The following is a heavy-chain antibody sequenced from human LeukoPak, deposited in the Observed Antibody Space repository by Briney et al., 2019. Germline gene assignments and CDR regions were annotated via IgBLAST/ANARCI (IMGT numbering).Heavy chain of an antibody. CDR2: VSYDGSDK. CDR1: GFTFTSYG. J-gene: IGHJ4*02. D-gene: IGHD3-16*01. CDR3: ARDFGILRLFFDY. Sequence: GGSLRLSCAASGFTFTSYGMHWVRQAPGKGLEWVALVSYDGSDKYYADSVKGRFTISRDNSKNTLFLQMNSLRADDTAVYYCARDFGILRLFFDYWGQGTLVTVSS. V-gene: IGHV3-30-3*01.